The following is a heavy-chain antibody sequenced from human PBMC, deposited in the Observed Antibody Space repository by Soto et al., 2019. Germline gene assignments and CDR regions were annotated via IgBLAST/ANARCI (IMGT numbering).Heavy chain of an antibody. Sequence: GGSLRLSCTASGFTFGDYAMSWVRQASGKGLEWVGFIRSKAYGGTTEYAASVKGRFTISRDDSKSIAYLQMNSLKTEDTAVYYCTSRYYGSGSYPDYWGQGTLVTVSS. CDR1: GFTFGDYA. V-gene: IGHV3-49*04. CDR3: TSRYYGSGSYPDY. J-gene: IGHJ4*02. CDR2: IRSKAYGGTT. D-gene: IGHD3-10*01.